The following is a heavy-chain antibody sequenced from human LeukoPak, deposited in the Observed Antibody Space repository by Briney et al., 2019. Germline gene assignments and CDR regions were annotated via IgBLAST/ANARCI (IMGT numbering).Heavy chain of an antibody. V-gene: IGHV4-34*01. CDR1: GGSFSGYY. CDR3: ARAGSYSPDFQH. Sequence: SETLSLTCAVYGGSFSGYYWSWIRQPPGKGLEWIGEINHSGSTNYNPSLKSRVTISVDTSKNQFSLKLSSVTAADTAVYYCARAGSYSPDFQHWGQGTLVTVSS. D-gene: IGHD1-26*01. CDR2: INHSGST. J-gene: IGHJ1*01.